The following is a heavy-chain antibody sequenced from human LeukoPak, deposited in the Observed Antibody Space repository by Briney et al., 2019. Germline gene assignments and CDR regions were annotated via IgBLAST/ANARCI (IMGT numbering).Heavy chain of an antibody. CDR2: ISSSSNYI. CDR1: GFTFSSYR. Sequence: PGGSLRLSCSAYGFTFSSYRMNWVPQAPGKGLEWASSISSSSNYIYYADSVKGRFTISRDNAKNSLYLQMNSLRAEDTAVYYCARGWLDAFDIWGQGTMVTVSS. J-gene: IGHJ3*02. CDR3: ARGWLDAFDI. D-gene: IGHD6-19*01. V-gene: IGHV3-21*01.